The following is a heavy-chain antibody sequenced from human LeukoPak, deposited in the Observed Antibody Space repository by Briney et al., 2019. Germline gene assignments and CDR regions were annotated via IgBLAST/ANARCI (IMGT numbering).Heavy chain of an antibody. CDR2: IYSSGST. Sequence: PSETLSLTCTVSGGSISSYYWNWIRLPPGKGLEWIGYIYSSGSTIYNPSLKSRVTISIDTSRNQFSLRLSSVTAADTAVYYCARDHCSGGSCYPGWFGPWGQGTLVTVSS. V-gene: IGHV4-59*01. D-gene: IGHD2-15*01. CDR3: ARDHCSGGSCYPGWFGP. CDR1: GGSISSYY. J-gene: IGHJ5*02.